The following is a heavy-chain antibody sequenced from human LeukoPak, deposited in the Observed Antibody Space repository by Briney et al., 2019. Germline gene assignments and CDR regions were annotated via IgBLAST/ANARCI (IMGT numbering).Heavy chain of an antibody. CDR3: EADPGDS. CDR2: IYGGGST. Sequence: GGSLRLSCAATGLSVSSNFMSWVRQAPGKGLEWVSVIYGGGSTYYADSVKGRFTISRDNAKNSLYLQMNSLRGDDTAVYYCEADPGDSWGQGTLVTVSS. D-gene: IGHD6-19*01. V-gene: IGHV3-53*01. J-gene: IGHJ4*02. CDR1: GLSVSSNF.